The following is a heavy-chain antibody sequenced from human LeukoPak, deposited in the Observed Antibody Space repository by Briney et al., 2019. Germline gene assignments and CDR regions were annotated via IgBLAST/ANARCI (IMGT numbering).Heavy chain of an antibody. CDR2: MKEDGGEI. Sequence: GGSLRLSCAGSGFPLSNYWMAWVRQAPGKGREWVANMKEDGGEINYVDSVKGRFTISRDNAKNSLDRQMNSLRVDDTAVYYSVRDRGYSTFDYWGQGTLVIVSS. CDR1: GFPLSNYW. D-gene: IGHD4-23*01. CDR3: VRDRGYSTFDY. V-gene: IGHV3-7*01. J-gene: IGHJ4*02.